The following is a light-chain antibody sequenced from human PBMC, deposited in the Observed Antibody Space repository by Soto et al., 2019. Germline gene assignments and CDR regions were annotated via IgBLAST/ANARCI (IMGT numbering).Light chain of an antibody. CDR2: SNN. J-gene: IGLJ2*01. CDR1: RSNIGSNT. Sequence: QSVLTQPPSESGTPGQRVTISFSGSRSNIGSNTVNWYQQLPGTAPKFLIYSNNQRPSGVPKRFSGSKSGTSASLAISGLQSEDEADYYCATWDDSLNGHVVFGGGTQLTVL. CDR3: ATWDDSLNGHVV. V-gene: IGLV1-44*01.